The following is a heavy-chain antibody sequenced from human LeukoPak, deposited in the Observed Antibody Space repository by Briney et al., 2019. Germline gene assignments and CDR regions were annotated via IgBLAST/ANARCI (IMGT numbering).Heavy chain of an antibody. CDR2: ISSSGSTI. D-gene: IGHD3-22*01. Sequence: GGSLRLSCAASGFTFSSYEMNWVRQAPGKGLEWVSYISSSGSTIYYADSVKGRFTISRDNAKNPLYLQMNSLRAEDTAVYYCAREGHTYYYDSSGYVDYWGQGTLVTVSS. CDR1: GFTFSSYE. V-gene: IGHV3-48*03. J-gene: IGHJ4*02. CDR3: AREGHTYYYDSSGYVDY.